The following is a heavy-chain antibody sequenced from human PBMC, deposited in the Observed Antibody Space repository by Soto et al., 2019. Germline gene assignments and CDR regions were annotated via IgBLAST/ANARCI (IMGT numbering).Heavy chain of an antibody. CDR1: GYTFTSYG. V-gene: IGHV1-18*04. D-gene: IGHD4-4*01. J-gene: IGHJ5*02. CDR3: ARVRSVTTPRGWFDP. CDR2: ISAYNGNT. Sequence: EASVKVSCKASGYTFTSYGISWVRQAPGQGLEWMGWISAYNGNTNYAQKLQGRVTMTTDTSTSTAYMELRSLRSDDTAVYYCARVRSVTTPRGWFDPWGQGTLVTVSS.